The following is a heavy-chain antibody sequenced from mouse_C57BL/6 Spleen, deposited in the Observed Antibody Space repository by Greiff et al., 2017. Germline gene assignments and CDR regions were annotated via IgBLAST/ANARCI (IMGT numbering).Heavy chain of an antibody. CDR3: ARQLRLPGAMDY. Sequence: QVQLQQPGAELVKPGASVKLSCKASGYTFTSYWMHWVKQRPGQGLEWIGMIHPNSGSTNYNETFKSKATLTVDKSSSTAYMQLSSLTSEDSAVYYCARQLRLPGAMDYWGQGTSVTVSS. D-gene: IGHD3-2*02. J-gene: IGHJ4*01. CDR2: IHPNSGST. V-gene: IGHV1-64*01. CDR1: GYTFTSYW.